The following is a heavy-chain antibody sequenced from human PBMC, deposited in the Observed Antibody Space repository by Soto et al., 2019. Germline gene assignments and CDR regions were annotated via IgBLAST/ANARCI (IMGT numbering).Heavy chain of an antibody. CDR2: ISYGGSNK. J-gene: IGHJ4*02. D-gene: IGHD3-22*01. Sequence: GGSLRLSCAASGFTFSSYAMHWVRQAPGKGLEWVAVISYGGSNKYYADSVKGRFTFSRDNSKNTLYLQMNSLRAEDTAVYYCARGSYYYDNSGYYLFDYWGQGTLVTVSS. V-gene: IGHV3-30-3*01. CDR1: GFTFSSYA. CDR3: ARGSYYYDNSGYYLFDY.